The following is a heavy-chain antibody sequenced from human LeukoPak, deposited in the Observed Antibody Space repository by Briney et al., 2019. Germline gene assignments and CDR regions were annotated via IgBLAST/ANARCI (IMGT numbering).Heavy chain of an antibody. D-gene: IGHD6-13*01. CDR3: ARVGSSSWYELYYYYYGMDV. J-gene: IGHJ6*02. CDR1: GFTFTSSA. V-gene: IGHV1-58*02. CDR2: IVVGSGNT. Sequence: GASVKVSCKASGFTFTSSAMQWVRQARGQRLEWIGWIVVGSGNTNYAQKFQERVTITRDMSTSTAYMELRSLRSDDTAVYYCARVGSSSWYELYYYYYGMDVWGQGTTVTVSS.